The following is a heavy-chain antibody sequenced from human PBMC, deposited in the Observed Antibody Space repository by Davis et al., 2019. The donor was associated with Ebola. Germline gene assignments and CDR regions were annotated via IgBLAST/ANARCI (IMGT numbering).Heavy chain of an antibody. CDR1: GFTFSSYG. V-gene: IGHV3-33*01. CDR2: IWYDGSNK. J-gene: IGHJ3*02. D-gene: IGHD6-19*01. CDR3: ASPYSSGWGAFDI. Sequence: PGGSLRLSCAASGFTFSSYGMHWVRQAPGKGLEWVAVIWYDGSNKYYADSVKGRFTISRGNSKNTLYLQMNSLRAEDTAVYYCASPYSSGWGAFDIWGQGTMVTVSS.